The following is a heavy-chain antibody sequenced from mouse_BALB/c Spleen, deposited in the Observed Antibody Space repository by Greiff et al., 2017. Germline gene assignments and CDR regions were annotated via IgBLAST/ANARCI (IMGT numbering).Heavy chain of an antibody. J-gene: IGHJ4*01. CDR3: ARAPTSGNYEAMDY. Sequence: ASGPGLVAPSPGLSITFPVSGFSLTRSGVNWVRQPPGKGLAWLGMIWGAGSTDYNSALKSRLSIIKDNSKSQFFLKMNSLQTDDTARYYCARAPTSGNYEAMDYWGQGTSGTVSS. D-gene: IGHD6-1*01. CDR1: GFSLTRSG. CDR2: IWGAGST. V-gene: IGHV2-6-7*01.